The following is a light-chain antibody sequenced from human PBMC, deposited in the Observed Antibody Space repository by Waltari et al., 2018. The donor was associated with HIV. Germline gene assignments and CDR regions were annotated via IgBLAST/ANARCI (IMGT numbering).Light chain of an antibody. J-gene: IGLJ1*01. CDR1: RGDVGGYNY. Sequence: QSALTQPASVSGSPGQSITISCTGTRGDVGGYNYVSWYQQYTGKAPKLTMYEVNTRHSGVSDRFSGSKSGNTASLTISGRQAEDEADYYCSSYTSSSTLDVFGTGTEVTVL. CDR3: SSYTSSSTLDV. CDR2: EVN. V-gene: IGLV2-14*01.